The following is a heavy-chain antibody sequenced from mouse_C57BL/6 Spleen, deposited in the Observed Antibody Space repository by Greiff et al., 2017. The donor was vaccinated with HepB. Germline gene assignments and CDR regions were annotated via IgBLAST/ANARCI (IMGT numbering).Heavy chain of an antibody. CDR1: GYTFTDYY. CDR3: ARSDYYGSSFAY. D-gene: IGHD1-1*01. Sequence: VQLQQSGPELVKPGASVKISCKASGYTFTDYYINWVKQRPGQGLEWIGWIFPGSGSTYYNEKFKGKATLTVEKSSSTAYMLLSSLTSEDSVVYFCARSDYYGSSFAYWGQGTLVTVSA. CDR2: IFPGSGST. V-gene: IGHV1-75*01. J-gene: IGHJ3*01.